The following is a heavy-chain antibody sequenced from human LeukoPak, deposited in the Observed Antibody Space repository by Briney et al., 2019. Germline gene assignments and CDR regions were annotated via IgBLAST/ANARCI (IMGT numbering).Heavy chain of an antibody. V-gene: IGHV1-18*01. CDR2: ISAYNGNK. CDR3: ARSRVDCSSASWYRDYYYMDV. D-gene: IGHD2-2*01. Sequence: ASVTVSCKASRYTFTRYGISSVRQAPGQEVEGMGWISAYNGNKNYEQKLQGRVNMTTDTSTSTAYMELRSLRSDDTAVYYCARSRVDCSSASWYRDYYYMDVWGEGTTVTVSS. J-gene: IGHJ6*03. CDR1: RYTFTRYG.